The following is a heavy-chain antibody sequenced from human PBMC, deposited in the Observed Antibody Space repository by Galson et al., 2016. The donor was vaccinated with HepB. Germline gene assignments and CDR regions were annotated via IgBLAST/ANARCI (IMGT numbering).Heavy chain of an antibody. D-gene: IGHD1-26*01. J-gene: IGHJ4*02. V-gene: IGHV3-23*01. CDR2: ISGRGANT. CDR1: GFSFSSFA. Sequence: SLRLSCAASGFSFSSFAMYWVRQAPGKGLYWFSAISGRGANTYYADSVEGRFTISRDNSKNTLNLQMNSLRVEDTAIYYCAKGVPTGGAFDYWGQGTLVTVSS. CDR3: AKGVPTGGAFDY.